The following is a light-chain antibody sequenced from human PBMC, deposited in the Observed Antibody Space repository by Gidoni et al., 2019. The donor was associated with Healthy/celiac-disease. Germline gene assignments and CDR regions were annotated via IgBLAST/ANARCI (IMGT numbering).Light chain of an antibody. V-gene: IGLV2-23*02. CDR2: EVS. CDR1: SSDVGSYNL. CDR3: CSYAGSSTLV. J-gene: IGLJ2*01. Sequence: QSALTQPASESASPGQSITISCTGTSSDVGSYNLVSWYQQQPGKAPKLMIYEVSKRPSGVSNRFSGSKSGNTASLTISGLQAEDEADYYCCSYAGSSTLVFGGGTKLTVL.